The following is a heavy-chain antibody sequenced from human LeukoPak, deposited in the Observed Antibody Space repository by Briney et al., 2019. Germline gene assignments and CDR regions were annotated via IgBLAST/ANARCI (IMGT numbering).Heavy chain of an antibody. D-gene: IGHD2-2*01. Sequence: GGSLRLSCAASGFTFSTYPMHWVRQAPGKGLEWVAVISYDGSNEYYADSVKGRFTISRDNAKNSLSLQVNSLRDDDTAVYYCARDIPGAASAFDVWGQGTMVTVSS. CDR3: ARDIPGAASAFDV. J-gene: IGHJ3*01. CDR2: ISYDGSNE. CDR1: GFTFSTYP. V-gene: IGHV3-30-3*01.